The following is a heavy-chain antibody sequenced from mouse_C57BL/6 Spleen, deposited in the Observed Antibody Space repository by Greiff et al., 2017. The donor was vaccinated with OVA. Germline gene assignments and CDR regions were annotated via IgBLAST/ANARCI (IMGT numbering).Heavy chain of an antibody. Sequence: EVQLQQSGPELVKPGASVKISCKASGYTFTDYYMNWVKQSHGKSLEWIGDINPNNGGTSYNQKFKGKATLTVDKSSSTAYMELRSLTSEDSAVYYCARSLYYGSSPLAMDYWGQGTSVTVSS. CDR2: INPNNGGT. CDR3: ARSLYYGSSPLAMDY. V-gene: IGHV1-26*01. CDR1: GYTFTDYY. J-gene: IGHJ4*01. D-gene: IGHD1-1*01.